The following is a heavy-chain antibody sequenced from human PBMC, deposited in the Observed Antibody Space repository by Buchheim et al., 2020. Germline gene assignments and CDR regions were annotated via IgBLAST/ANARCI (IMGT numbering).Heavy chain of an antibody. Sequence: EVQLLESGGGLVQPGGSLRLSCAASGLTFSSYAMSGVRQAPGKGLEWVSAIRGSGGSTYYADSVKGRFTISRANSKNTLYRQMNSLRAEDTAVYYCASPELGFDYWGQGTL. V-gene: IGHV3-23*01. CDR3: ASPELGFDY. CDR1: GLTFSSYA. CDR2: IRGSGGST. J-gene: IGHJ4*02. D-gene: IGHD1-14*01.